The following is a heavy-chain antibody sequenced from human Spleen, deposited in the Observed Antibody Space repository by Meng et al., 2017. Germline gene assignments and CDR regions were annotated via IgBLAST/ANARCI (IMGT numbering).Heavy chain of an antibody. CDR3: TIETPYTAKVTVFDD. Sequence: SETLSLTCTVSGGSISSGGYYWSWIRQPAGKGLEWIGRVYSTGSTNYNPSLQSRVTISVDTSKNQFSLTLGSVTAADTAVYYCTIETPYTAKVTVFDDWGQGTLVTVSS. J-gene: IGHJ4*02. D-gene: IGHD5-18*01. CDR1: GGSISSGGYY. V-gene: IGHV4-61*02. CDR2: VYSTGST.